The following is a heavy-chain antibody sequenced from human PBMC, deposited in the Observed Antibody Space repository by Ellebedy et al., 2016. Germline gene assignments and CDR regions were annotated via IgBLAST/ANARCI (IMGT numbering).Heavy chain of an antibody. J-gene: IGHJ5*02. D-gene: IGHD3-10*01. CDR1: GGSISGSAYY. Sequence: SETLSLXCTVSGGSISGSAYYWGWIRQPPGKGLEWIGSVYYTGSTHYNPSLNSRVTISVDTTKNQFSLKLNSVTAADTAIYYCAKIGGLMVRGVDNWFDPWGQGTLVTVSS. CDR3: AKIGGLMVRGVDNWFDP. V-gene: IGHV4-39*07. CDR2: VYYTGST.